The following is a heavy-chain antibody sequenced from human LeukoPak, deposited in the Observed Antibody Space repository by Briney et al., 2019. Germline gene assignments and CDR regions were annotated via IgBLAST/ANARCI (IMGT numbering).Heavy chain of an antibody. D-gene: IGHD3-10*01. CDR2: IYYSGST. CDR3: ASKFSMAGSYHFDY. V-gene: IGHV4-39*01. CDR1: GGSISSSSYY. Sequence: SETLSLTCTVSGGSISSSSYYLCWIRQPPGKGLEWLGSIYYSGSTYYNPSLKSRVTISVDMSKNQFSLKLSSVTAADTALYYCASKFSMAGSYHFDYWGQGTLVTASS. J-gene: IGHJ4*02.